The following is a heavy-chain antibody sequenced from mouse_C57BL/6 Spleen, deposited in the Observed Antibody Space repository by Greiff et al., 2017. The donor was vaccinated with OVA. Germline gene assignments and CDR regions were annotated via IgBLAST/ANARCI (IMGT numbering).Heavy chain of an antibody. J-gene: IGHJ4*01. CDR3: ARVGYYYAMDD. CDR1: GYTFTSYW. CDR2: IHPNSGST. D-gene: IGHD2-2*01. V-gene: IGHV1-64*01. Sequence: QVQLQQPGAELVKPGASVKLSCKASGYTFTSYWMHWVKQRPGQGLEWIGMIHPNSGSTNYNEKFKSKATLTVDKSSSTAYMQLSSLTSEDSAVYYCARVGYYYAMDDWGQGTSVTVSS.